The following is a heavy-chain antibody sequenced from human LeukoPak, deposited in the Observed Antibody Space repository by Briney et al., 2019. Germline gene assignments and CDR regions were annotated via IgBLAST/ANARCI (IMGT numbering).Heavy chain of an antibody. Sequence: GRSLRLSCAASGFTFSSYALHWVRQAPGKGLEWVTAISYDGSNKYYADSVKGRFTISRDNAKNTLYLQMNSLRDEDTAVYYCARRVDATRWFGPWGQGTLVTVSS. D-gene: IGHD2-15*01. CDR3: ARRVDATRWFGP. V-gene: IGHV3-30*04. J-gene: IGHJ5*02. CDR2: ISYDGSNK. CDR1: GFTFSSYA.